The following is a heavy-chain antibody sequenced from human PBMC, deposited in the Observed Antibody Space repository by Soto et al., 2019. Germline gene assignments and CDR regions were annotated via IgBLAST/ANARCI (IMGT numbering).Heavy chain of an antibody. D-gene: IGHD3-22*01. J-gene: IGHJ5*02. CDR1: GFTFSSYA. CDR2: ISYDGSNK. Sequence: GGSLRLSCAASGFTFSSYAMHWVRQAPGKGLEWVAVISYDGSNKYYADSVKGRFTISRDNSKNTLYLQMNSLRAEDTAVYYCARDSYYDSSGYFPFGWFDPWGQGTLVTVSS. V-gene: IGHV3-30-3*01. CDR3: ARDSYYDSSGYFPFGWFDP.